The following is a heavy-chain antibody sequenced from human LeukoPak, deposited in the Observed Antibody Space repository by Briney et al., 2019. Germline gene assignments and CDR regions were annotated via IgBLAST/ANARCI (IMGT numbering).Heavy chain of an antibody. J-gene: IGHJ4*02. Sequence: SVKVSCKASGGTFSRYTINWVRQAPGQGLEWMGRIIPIFAITDFAQKFRGRVAITADKSTSTAYMELTSLSPEDTAVYYCARWASSCTSGSCPFYFDFWGQGALVTVSS. CDR3: ARWASSCTSGSCPFYFDF. CDR1: GGTFSRYT. V-gene: IGHV1-69*02. CDR2: IIPIFAIT. D-gene: IGHD2-15*01.